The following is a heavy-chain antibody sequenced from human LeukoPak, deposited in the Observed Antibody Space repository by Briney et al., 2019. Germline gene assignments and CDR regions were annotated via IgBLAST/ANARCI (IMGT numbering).Heavy chain of an antibody. J-gene: IGHJ4*02. CDR2: ISSSSSTI. V-gene: IGHV3-48*01. CDR1: GFTFSSYS. Sequence: GGSLRLSCAASGFTFSSYSMNWVRQAPGKGLEWVSYISSSSSTIYYADSVKGRFTISRDNAKNSLYLQMNSLRADDTAMYYCARDGSDDFWSGYYAFDYWGQGTLVTVSS. D-gene: IGHD3-3*01. CDR3: ARDGSDDFWSGYYAFDY.